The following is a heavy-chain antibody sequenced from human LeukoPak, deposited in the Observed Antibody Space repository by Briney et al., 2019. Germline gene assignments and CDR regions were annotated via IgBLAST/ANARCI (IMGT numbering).Heavy chain of an antibody. J-gene: IGHJ5*02. Sequence: PGGSLRPSCAASGFTFSSYSMNWVRQAPGKGLEWVSSISSSSSYIYYADSVKGRFTISRDNAKNSLYLQMNSLRAEDTAVYYCARDKGLLWFGESHGWFDPWGQGTLVTVSS. CDR1: GFTFSSYS. CDR3: ARDKGLLWFGESHGWFDP. CDR2: ISSSSSYI. V-gene: IGHV3-21*01. D-gene: IGHD3-10*01.